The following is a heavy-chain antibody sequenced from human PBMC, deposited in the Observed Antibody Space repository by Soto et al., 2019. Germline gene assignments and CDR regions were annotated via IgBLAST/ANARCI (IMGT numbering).Heavy chain of an antibody. D-gene: IGHD2-2*01. Sequence: SETLSLTCTVSGGSISSYYWNWLRQPAGKGLEWTGYNYYSGSTNYNPSLKSRVTISVDTHKNQFSLKLSSVTAADTAVYYCARGRSLVVPAARHDYYYYGMDVWGQGTTV. CDR2: NYYSGST. CDR3: ARGRSLVVPAARHDYYYYGMDV. CDR1: GGSISSYY. V-gene: IGHV4-59*01. J-gene: IGHJ6*02.